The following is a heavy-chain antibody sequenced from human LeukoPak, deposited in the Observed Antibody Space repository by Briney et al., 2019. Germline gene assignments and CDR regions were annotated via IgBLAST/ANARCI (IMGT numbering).Heavy chain of an antibody. D-gene: IGHD1-26*01. Sequence: GGSLRLSCAASAFTFRSYAMSWVRQAPGRGLEWVSSVSGSASSTYHADSVKGRFTISRDNSKNTLYLQMNNLRAEDTAVYYCAKGREWELPLDYWGQGSLVTVSS. CDR1: AFTFRSYA. CDR2: VSGSASST. J-gene: IGHJ4*02. CDR3: AKGREWELPLDY. V-gene: IGHV3-23*01.